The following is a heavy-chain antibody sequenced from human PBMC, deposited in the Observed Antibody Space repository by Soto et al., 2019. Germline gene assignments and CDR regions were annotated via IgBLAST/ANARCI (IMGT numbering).Heavy chain of an antibody. J-gene: IGHJ4*02. Sequence: GGSLRLSCAASGFTFSDYGMHWVRQAPGKGLEWAAIISSDGSTRYEDSVKGRFTVSRDNSKSTVYLQMDSLRAEDTAVYYCATRRQWLVGDFNYWGQGTMVTVSS. CDR2: ISSDGST. CDR1: GFTFSDYG. CDR3: ATRRQWLVGDFNY. V-gene: IGHV3-30*03. D-gene: IGHD6-19*01.